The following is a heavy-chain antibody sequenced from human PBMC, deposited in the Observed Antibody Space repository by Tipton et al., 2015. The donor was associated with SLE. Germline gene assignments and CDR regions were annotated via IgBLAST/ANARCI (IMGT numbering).Heavy chain of an antibody. J-gene: IGHJ4*02. D-gene: IGHD1-20*01. CDR2: IYYSGST. CDR3: ARQSGPLTGNLDY. CDR1: GGSISSSSYY. Sequence: TLSLTCTVSGGSISSSSYYWGWIRRPPGRGLEWIWSIYYSGSTYYNPSLKSRVTITEDTSKNQFTLKLSSVTAADTAVYYCARQSGPLTGNLDYWGQGTLVTVSS. V-gene: IGHV4-39*01.